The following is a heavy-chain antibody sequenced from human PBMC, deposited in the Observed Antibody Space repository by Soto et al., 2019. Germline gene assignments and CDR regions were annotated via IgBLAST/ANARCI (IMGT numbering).Heavy chain of an antibody. Sequence: SVKVSCKASEGTFSSYAISWVRQAPGQGLEWMGGIIPIFGTANYAQKFQGRVTITADESTSTAYMELSSLRSEDTAVYYCARDRREQWLVNYYYYGMDVWGQGTTVTVSS. CDR2: IIPIFGTA. CDR3: ARDRREQWLVNYYYYGMDV. D-gene: IGHD6-19*01. J-gene: IGHJ6*02. V-gene: IGHV1-69*13. CDR1: EGTFSSYA.